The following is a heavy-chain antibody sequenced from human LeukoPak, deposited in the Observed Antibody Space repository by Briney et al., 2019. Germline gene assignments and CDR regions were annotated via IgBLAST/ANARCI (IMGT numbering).Heavy chain of an antibody. CDR3: ASLGHTYGYVFAFDI. CDR1: GGSLSSYY. D-gene: IGHD5-18*01. V-gene: IGHV4-59*01. J-gene: IGHJ3*02. Sequence: PSETLSLTCTVSGGSLSSYYWSWIRQPPGKGLEWIGYIYYSGSTNYNPSLKSRVTISVDTSKNQFSLKLSSVTAADTAVYYCASLGHTYGYVFAFDIWGQGTLVTVSS. CDR2: IYYSGST.